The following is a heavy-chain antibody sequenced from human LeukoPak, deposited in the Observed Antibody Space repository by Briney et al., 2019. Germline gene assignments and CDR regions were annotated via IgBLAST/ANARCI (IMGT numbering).Heavy chain of an antibody. J-gene: IGHJ6*02. CDR2: MNPNSGNT. Sequence: ASVKVSCKASGYTFTSYDINWVRQATGQGLEWMGWMNPNSGNTGYAQKFQGRVTMTRNTSISTAYMELSSLRSEDMAVYYCARVNGATIWYYDYGMDVWGQGTTVTVSS. V-gene: IGHV1-8*01. CDR1: GYTFTSYD. D-gene: IGHD5-12*01. CDR3: ARVNGATIWYYDYGMDV.